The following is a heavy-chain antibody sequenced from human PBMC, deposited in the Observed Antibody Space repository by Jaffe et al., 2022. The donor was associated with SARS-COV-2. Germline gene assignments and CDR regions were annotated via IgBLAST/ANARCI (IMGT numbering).Heavy chain of an antibody. CDR2: IYYSGST. CDR1: GGSMNSYF. V-gene: IGHV4-59*01. D-gene: IGHD3-10*01. Sequence: QVQLLESGPGLVKPSETLSLTCTVSGGSMNSYFWSWIRQPPGKGLEWIGYIYYSGSTNYNPSLKSRVTISVDTSKNQFSLKLSSVTAADTAVYYCARDRGGSGTDYYMDVWGKGTMVIVSS. CDR3: ARDRGGSGTDYYMDV. J-gene: IGHJ6*03.